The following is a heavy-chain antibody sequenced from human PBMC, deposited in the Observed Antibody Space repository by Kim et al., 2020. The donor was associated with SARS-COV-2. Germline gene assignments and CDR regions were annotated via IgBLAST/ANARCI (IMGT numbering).Heavy chain of an antibody. V-gene: IGHV4-4*07. CDR1: GGSISSYY. D-gene: IGHD6-19*01. CDR3: ARVPAGWGWFDP. CDR2: IYTSGST. J-gene: IGHJ5*02. Sequence: SETLSLTCTVSGGSISSYYWSWIRQRAGKGLEWIGLIYTSGSTNTNPSLKSRVTMSVDTSKNQYSLKLSSVTAADTAVYYCARVPAGWGWFDPWGQGTLVTASS.